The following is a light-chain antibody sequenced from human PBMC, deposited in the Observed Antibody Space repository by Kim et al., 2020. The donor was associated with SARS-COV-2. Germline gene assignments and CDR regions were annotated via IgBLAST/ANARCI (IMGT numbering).Light chain of an antibody. Sequence: DVVMTQSPLSLRVTLGQPASISCRSSQSLVHSDGNTYLNWFQQRPGKSPRRLFYKVSNRDSGVPDRFSGSGSGTDFTLKISRVEAEDVAVYYCMQGTHWPRTFCQGTEVDIK. CDR1: QSLVHSDGNTY. CDR2: KVS. V-gene: IGKV2-30*02. J-gene: IGKJ1*01. CDR3: MQGTHWPRT.